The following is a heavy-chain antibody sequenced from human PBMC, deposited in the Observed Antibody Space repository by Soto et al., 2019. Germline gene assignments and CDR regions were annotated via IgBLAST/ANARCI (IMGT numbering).Heavy chain of an antibody. CDR1: ADSFSSHS. V-gene: IGHV1-69*06. CDR2: ITPVLGTV. D-gene: IGHD4-17*01. J-gene: IGHJ5*02. CDR3: ARSLEGTTVTNWFDP. Sequence: QVQLVQSGAEVKKPGSSVKVSCKTSADSFSSHSLSWLRQAPEQRLEWMGGITPVLGTVDYAQKFEDRLAITADKSTSTVYMELSSLRSEDTAIYFCARSLEGTTVTNWFDPWGQGAQVTVSS.